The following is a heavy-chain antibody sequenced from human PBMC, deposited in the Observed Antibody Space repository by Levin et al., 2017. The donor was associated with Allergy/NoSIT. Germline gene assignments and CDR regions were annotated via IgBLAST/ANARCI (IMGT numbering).Heavy chain of an antibody. D-gene: IGHD4-17*01. J-gene: IGHJ4*02. CDR1: GFTFSSYW. V-gene: IGHV3-74*01. CDR3: ARDRPYGDYAGEFDY. CDR2: INSDGSST. Sequence: GESLKISCAASGFTFSSYWMHWVRQAPGKGLVWVSRINSDGSSTSYADSVKGRFTISRDNAKNTLYLQMNSLRAEDTAVYYCARDRPYGDYAGEFDYWGQGTLVTVSS.